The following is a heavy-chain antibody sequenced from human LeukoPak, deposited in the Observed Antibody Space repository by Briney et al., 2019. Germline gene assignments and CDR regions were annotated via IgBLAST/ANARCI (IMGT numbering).Heavy chain of an antibody. Sequence: SQTLSLTRTVSRGSISSGGYYWSWVRHHPGKGVEWIVYIYYSGSTYYNTSLKSRVTISVETSKNQSCLELSSVTAADTAVYYCARDVVDTWGIDWGFYGRDGGGQGTTVTVS. V-gene: IGHV4-31*03. J-gene: IGHJ6*02. CDR3: ARDVVDTWGIDWGFYGRDG. CDR1: RGSISSGGYY. CDR2: IYYSGST. D-gene: IGHD3-9*01.